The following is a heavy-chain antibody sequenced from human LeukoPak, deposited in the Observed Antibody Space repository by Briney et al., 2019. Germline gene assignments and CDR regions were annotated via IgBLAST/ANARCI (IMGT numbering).Heavy chain of an antibody. J-gene: IGHJ4*02. CDR2: ISYDGSNK. CDR1: GFTFSSYG. CDR3: AKDRVGHCSGGSCSAVDY. V-gene: IGHV3-30*18. D-gene: IGHD2-15*01. Sequence: GSLRLSCAASGFTFSSYGMHWVRQAPGKGLEWVAVISYDGSNKYYADSVKGRFTISRDNSKNTLYLQMNSLRAEDTAVYYCAKDRVGHCSGGSCSAVDYWGQGTLVTVSS.